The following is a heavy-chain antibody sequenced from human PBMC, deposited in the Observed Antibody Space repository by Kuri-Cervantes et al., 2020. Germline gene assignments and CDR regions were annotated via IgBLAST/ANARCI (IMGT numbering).Heavy chain of an antibody. CDR1: GYSVNSGAYY. J-gene: IGHJ3*02. D-gene: IGHD3-22*01. V-gene: IGHV4-61*08. CDR2: TYYIGHT. Sequence: ESLKISCDVSGYSVNSGAYYWGWIRQPPGKRLEWIGHTYYIGHTDYNPSLRSRITISVDTSKNQFSLKLSSVTAADTAVYYCARLTSITMIVPPGSFDIWGQGTMVTVSS. CDR3: ARLTSITMIVPPGSFDI.